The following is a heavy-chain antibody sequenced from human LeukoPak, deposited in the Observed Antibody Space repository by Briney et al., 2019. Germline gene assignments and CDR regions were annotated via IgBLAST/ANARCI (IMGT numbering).Heavy chain of an antibody. J-gene: IGHJ4*02. CDR1: GYTFTSYG. V-gene: IGHV7-4-1*02. CDR2: INTNTGNP. D-gene: IGHD3-10*01. CDR3: AARGVISDMGFDY. Sequence: ASVTVSCKASGYTFTSYGISWVRQAPGQGLEWMGWINTNTGNPTYAQGFTGRFVFSLDTSVSTAYLQISSLKAEDTAVYYCAARGVISDMGFDYWGQGTLVTVSS.